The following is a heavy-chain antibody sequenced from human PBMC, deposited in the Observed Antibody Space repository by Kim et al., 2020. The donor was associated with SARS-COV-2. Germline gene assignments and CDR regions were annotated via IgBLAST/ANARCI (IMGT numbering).Heavy chain of an antibody. CDR2: IYYSGST. J-gene: IGHJ6*03. D-gene: IGHD3-16*01. CDR1: GGSISSGDYY. V-gene: IGHV4-30-4*01. CDR3: ARVGDSRSYYYYYMDV. Sequence: SETLSLTCTVSGGSISSGDYYWSWIRQPPGKGLEWIGYIYYSGSTYYNPSLKSRVTISVDTSKNQFSLKLSSVTAADTAVYYCARVGDSRSYYYYYMDVWGKGTTVTVSS.